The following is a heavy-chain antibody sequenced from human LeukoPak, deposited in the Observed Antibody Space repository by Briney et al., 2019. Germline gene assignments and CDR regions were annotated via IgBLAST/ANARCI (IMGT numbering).Heavy chain of an antibody. CDR3: ARDLWNFYDDSGYNRDFDS. CDR1: TSR. CDR2: ISTYGGDT. D-gene: IGHD3-22*01. J-gene: IGHJ5*01. Sequence: GASVKVSCKATSRIGWVRQAPGRGLEWMGWISTYGGDTYYAQKFQGRITVTTEASTSTVYMELRSLRSDDTAVYYCARDLWNFYDDSGYNRDFDSWGQGTLVTVSS. V-gene: IGHV1-18*01.